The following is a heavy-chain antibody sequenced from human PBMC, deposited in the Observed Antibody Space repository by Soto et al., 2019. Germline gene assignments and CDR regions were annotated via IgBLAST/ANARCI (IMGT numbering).Heavy chain of an antibody. J-gene: IGHJ6*02. CDR3: ATGQVSAQTIMDV. CDR1: GGTFSSYT. V-gene: IGHV1-69*02. Sequence: QVQLVQSGAEVKKPGSSVKVSCKASGGTFSSYTISWMRQAPGQGLEWMGRIIPILGIANYAQKFQGRVTITADKSTSTAYMELSSLRSEDTTVYYCATGQVSAQTIMDVWGQGTTVTVSS. CDR2: IIPILGIA.